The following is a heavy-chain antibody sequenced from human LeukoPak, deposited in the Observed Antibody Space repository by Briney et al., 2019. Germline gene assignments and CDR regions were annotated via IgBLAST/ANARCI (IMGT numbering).Heavy chain of an antibody. CDR1: EYRLTELS. CDR3: ATLLLSKKRYYDFWTSAFDF. Sequence: ASVKVSCKVSEYRLTELSMHWVRLAPGKGLEWMGGFDPEDVDTIYAQKFEGRVTMTEDTSTDTAYLELSSLRSEDTAVYYCATLLLSKKRYYDFWTSAFDFWGQGTMVTVSS. CDR2: FDPEDVDT. V-gene: IGHV1-24*01. J-gene: IGHJ3*01. D-gene: IGHD3-3*01.